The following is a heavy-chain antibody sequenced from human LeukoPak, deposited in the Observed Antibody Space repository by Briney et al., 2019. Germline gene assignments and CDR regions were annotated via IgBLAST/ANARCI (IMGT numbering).Heavy chain of an antibody. CDR3: ARVGTIFGVVTIYYMDV. D-gene: IGHD3-3*01. CDR2: IHTSGST. V-gene: IGHV4-4*07. J-gene: IGHJ6*03. Sequence: PSETLSLTCTVSGGSISSYYWSWIRQPAGKGLEWIGRIHTSGSTNYNPSLKSRVTMSVDTSKNQFSLKLSSVTAADTAVYYCARVGTIFGVVTIYYMDVWGKGTTVTVSS. CDR1: GGSISSYY.